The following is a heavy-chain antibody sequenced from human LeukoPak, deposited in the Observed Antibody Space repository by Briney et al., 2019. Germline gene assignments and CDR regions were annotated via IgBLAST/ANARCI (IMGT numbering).Heavy chain of an antibody. CDR2: IKSKTDGGTT. J-gene: IGHJ4*02. V-gene: IGHV3-15*01. CDR3: TTDQMYYYGSGSYYFDY. D-gene: IGHD3-10*01. CDR1: GFTFSNAW. Sequence: GSLRLSCAASGFTFSNAWMSWVRQAPGKGLEWVGRIKSKTDGGTTDYAAPVKGRFTISRDDSKNTLHLQMNSLKTEDTAVYYCTTDQMYYYGSGSYYFDYWGQGTLVTVSS.